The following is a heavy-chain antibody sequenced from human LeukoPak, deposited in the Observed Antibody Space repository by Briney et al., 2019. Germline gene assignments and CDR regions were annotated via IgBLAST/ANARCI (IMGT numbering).Heavy chain of an antibody. CDR3: AKGHYGDYFAFDI. CDR1: GFTFSSYA. Sequence: PGRSLRLSCAASGFTFSSYAMHWVRQAPGKGLEWVAVISYDGSNKYYADSVKGRFTISRDNSKNTLYLQMNSLRAEDTAVYYCAKGHYGDYFAFDIWGQGTMVTVSS. J-gene: IGHJ3*02. V-gene: IGHV3-30-3*01. CDR2: ISYDGSNK. D-gene: IGHD4-17*01.